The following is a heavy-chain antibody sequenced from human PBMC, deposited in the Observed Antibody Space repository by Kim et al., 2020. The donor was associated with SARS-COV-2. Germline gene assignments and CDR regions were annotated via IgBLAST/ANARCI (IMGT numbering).Heavy chain of an antibody. CDR1: GGSISSYY. J-gene: IGHJ4*02. Sequence: SETLSLTCTVSGGSISSYYWSWIRQPPGKGLEWIGYIYYSGSTNYNPSLKSRVTISVDTSKNQFSLKLSSVTAADTAVYYCARQRMVRPYYFDYWGQGTL. V-gene: IGHV4-59*08. CDR2: IYYSGST. D-gene: IGHD3-10*01. CDR3: ARQRMVRPYYFDY.